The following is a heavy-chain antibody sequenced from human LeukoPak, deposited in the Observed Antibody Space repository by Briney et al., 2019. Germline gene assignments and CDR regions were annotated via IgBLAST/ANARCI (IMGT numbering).Heavy chain of an antibody. D-gene: IGHD5-18*01. V-gene: IGHV3-23*01. CDR1: GFAFSSHG. J-gene: IGHJ4*02. CDR2: ISPSADIT. CDR3: ARGTRVRDTAMVFFDY. Sequence: GGSLRLSCAASGFAFSSHGMNWVRQAPGKGLEWISGISPSADITYYADSVKGRFTISRDNSENTVYLHMSSLRAEDTALYYCARGTRVRDTAMVFFDYWGQGTLVTVSS.